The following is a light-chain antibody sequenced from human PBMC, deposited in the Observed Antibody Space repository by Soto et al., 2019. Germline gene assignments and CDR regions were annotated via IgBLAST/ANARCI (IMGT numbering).Light chain of an antibody. CDR3: QQYSSSRT. J-gene: IGKJ1*01. Sequence: EIVLTQSPATLSLSPGERATLSCRASQSVSSYLAWYQQKPGQAPRLLIYDASNRATGIPARFSGSGSGTDFTLTISRLEPEDFAVDYCQQYSSSRTFGQGTKVEIK. CDR1: QSVSSY. V-gene: IGKV3-11*01. CDR2: DAS.